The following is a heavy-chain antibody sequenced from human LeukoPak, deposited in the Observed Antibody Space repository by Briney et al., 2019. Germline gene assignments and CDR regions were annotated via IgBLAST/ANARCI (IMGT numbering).Heavy chain of an antibody. CDR2: ISGSGDTT. D-gene: IGHD1-26*01. CDR1: GFTFSSYA. CDR3: AKDNLMGAPYYFDY. V-gene: IGHV3-23*01. J-gene: IGHJ4*02. Sequence: GGSLRLSCAASGFTFSSYAMSWVRQAPGKGLEWVSAISGSGDTTYYADSVRGRFTISRDNSKNTLYLQMNSLRAEDTAVYYCAKDNLMGAPYYFDYWGQGTLVTVSS.